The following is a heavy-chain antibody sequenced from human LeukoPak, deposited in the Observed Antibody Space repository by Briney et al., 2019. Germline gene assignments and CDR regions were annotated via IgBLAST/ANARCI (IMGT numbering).Heavy chain of an antibody. CDR3: ARDWGNV. J-gene: IGHJ6*02. CDR1: GGSFSNYF. D-gene: IGHD3-16*01. CDR2: IYSSGST. Sequence: PSETLSLTCTVSGGSFSNYFWSWIRQPAGKGLEWIGRIYSSGSTNYNPPLESRVTMSIDTSMSQLSLSLTSVTAADTAVYFCARDWGNVWGQGTTVTVSS. V-gene: IGHV4-4*07.